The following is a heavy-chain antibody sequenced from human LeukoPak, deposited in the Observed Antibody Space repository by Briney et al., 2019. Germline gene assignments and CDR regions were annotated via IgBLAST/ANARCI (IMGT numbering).Heavy chain of an antibody. CDR1: GGTFSSYA. CDR3: ARAGASSGWYSY. J-gene: IGHJ4*02. Sequence: SVKVSCKASGGTFSSYAISWVRQAPGQGLEWMGGFIPIFGTANYAQKFQGRVTITADESTSTAYMELSSLRSEGTAVYYCARAGASSGWYSYWGQGTLVTVSS. CDR2: FIPIFGTA. V-gene: IGHV1-69*13. D-gene: IGHD6-19*01.